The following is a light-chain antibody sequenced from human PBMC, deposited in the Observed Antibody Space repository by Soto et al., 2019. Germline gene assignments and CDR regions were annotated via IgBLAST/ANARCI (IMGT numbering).Light chain of an antibody. J-gene: IGLJ1*01. CDR3: CSYAGTSTDV. V-gene: IGLV2-23*01. Sequence: QSALTQPASVSGSPGQSITISCTGTSSDVGSYKFVSWYQQHPGKAPKLMINEGSKRPSGVSNRFSGSKSGNTASLTISGLQAEDEADYYCCSYAGTSTDVFGTGTKLTVL. CDR2: EGS. CDR1: SSDVGSYKF.